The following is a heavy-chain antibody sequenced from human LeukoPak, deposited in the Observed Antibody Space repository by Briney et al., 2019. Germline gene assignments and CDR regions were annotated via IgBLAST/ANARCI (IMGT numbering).Heavy chain of an antibody. CDR3: ARGTAVPAALDY. V-gene: IGHV4-59*12. J-gene: IGHJ4*02. CDR1: GGSISSYY. D-gene: IGHD2-2*01. CDR2: IYYSGST. Sequence: SETLSLTCTVSGGSISSYYWSWIRQPPGKGLEWIGYIYYSGSTNYNPSLKSRVTISVDTSKNQFSLKLSSVTAADTAVYYCARGTAVPAALDYWGQGTLVTVSS.